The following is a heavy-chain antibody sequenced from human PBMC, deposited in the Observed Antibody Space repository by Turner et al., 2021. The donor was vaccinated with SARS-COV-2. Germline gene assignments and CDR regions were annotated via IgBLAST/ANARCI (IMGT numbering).Heavy chain of an antibody. CDR3: FDY. Sequence: QVQLVQSGAEAKKPGSSVKVSCTASGGNFKNYGFNWVRQAPGQGLEWMGRIIPVLDMSEYEQKFQGRVTIIADKSTYYCAIEVIMGGNGYGDQTYYFDYWGQGTLVIVSS. CDR1: GGNFKNYG. V-gene: IGHV1-69*02. D-gene: IGHD2-21*01. CDR2: IIPVLDMS. J-gene: IGHJ4*02.